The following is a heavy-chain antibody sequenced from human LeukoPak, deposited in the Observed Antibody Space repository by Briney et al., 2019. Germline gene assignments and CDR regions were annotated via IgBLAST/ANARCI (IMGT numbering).Heavy chain of an antibody. CDR2: ISGNGGST. J-gene: IGHJ4*02. CDR3: AKAGGYSSRGIDY. Sequence: GGSLRPSCAASGFTFSSYAMSWVRQAPGKGLEWGSGISGNGGSTYYADSAKGRFTISRDNSKNTLYLQINSLRAEDTAVYYCAKAGGYSSRGIDYWGQGTLVTVSS. V-gene: IGHV3-23*01. D-gene: IGHD5-12*01. CDR1: GFTFSSYA.